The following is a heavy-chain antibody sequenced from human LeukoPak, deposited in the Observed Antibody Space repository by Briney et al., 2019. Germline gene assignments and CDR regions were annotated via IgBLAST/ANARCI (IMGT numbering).Heavy chain of an antibody. CDR1: GFTFSSYG. CDR2: IRGNNDNT. V-gene: IGHV3-23*01. CDR3: AKYYYDSGGYLYYFDY. D-gene: IGHD3-22*01. Sequence: PGRSLRLSCAASGFTFSSYGMPWVRQAPGKGLEWVSAIRGNNDNTYYADSVEGRFTISRDNSKNTLYLQINSLRAEDTAIYYCAKYYYDSGGYLYYFDYWGQGTVVTVSS. J-gene: IGHJ4*02.